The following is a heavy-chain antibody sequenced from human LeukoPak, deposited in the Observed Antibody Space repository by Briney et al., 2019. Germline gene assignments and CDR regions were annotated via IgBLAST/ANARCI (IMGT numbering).Heavy chain of an antibody. D-gene: IGHD1-26*01. V-gene: IGHV3-7*05. J-gene: IGHJ4*02. CDR1: GFTFSSSW. CDR3: AYRNNFEY. Sequence: GGSLRLSCAASGFTFSSSWMTWVRQPPGKGLEWVANIKADGSEKYYVDSVKGRFTISRDDAKRTVDLQMDNLRAEDTAIYYCAYRNNFEYWGQGALVTVSS. CDR2: IKADGSEK.